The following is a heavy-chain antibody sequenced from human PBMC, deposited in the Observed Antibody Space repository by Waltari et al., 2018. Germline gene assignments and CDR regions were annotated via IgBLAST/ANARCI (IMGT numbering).Heavy chain of an antibody. J-gene: IGHJ4*02. Sequence: QVPLVESGGGVVQTGGSLRLSCAATGFNFPLFGMHWVRQAPGKGLEWVSFISYDGSNENYADSVKGRFTMSRDNSKKMLYVQMNNLRAEDSAVYYCVKGNEIDYWGQGTLVTVSS. CDR3: VKGNEIDY. D-gene: IGHD1-1*01. V-gene: IGHV3-30*02. CDR1: GFNFPLFG. CDR2: ISYDGSNE.